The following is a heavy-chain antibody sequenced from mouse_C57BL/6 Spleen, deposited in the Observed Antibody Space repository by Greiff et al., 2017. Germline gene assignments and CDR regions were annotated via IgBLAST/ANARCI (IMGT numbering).Heavy chain of an antibody. CDR2: IDPSDSET. J-gene: IGHJ4*01. CDR3: TKPSDYLYAMDY. D-gene: IGHD2-4*01. V-gene: IGHV1-52*01. CDR1: GYTFTSYW. Sequence: QVQLQQPGAELVRPGSSVKLSCKASGYTFTSYWMHWVKQRPIQGLEWIGNIDPSDSETHYNQKFKDKATLTVDKSSSTAYLQLSSLTSEDTAVYYCTKPSDYLYAMDYWGQGTSVTVSS.